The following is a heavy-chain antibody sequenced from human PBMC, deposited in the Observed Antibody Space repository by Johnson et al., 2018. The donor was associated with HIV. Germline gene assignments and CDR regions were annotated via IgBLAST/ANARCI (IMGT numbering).Heavy chain of an antibody. D-gene: IGHD2-15*01. CDR3: ARVPWSLDAFDI. CDR2: IGTAGDT. Sequence: MQLVESGGGLVQPGGSLRLSCAASGFTFSSYWMHWVRQAPGKGLVWVSAIGTAGDTYYPGSVKGRFTISRENAKNSLYLQMNNLRAEDTAVYYCARVPWSLDAFDIWGQGTMVTVSS. CDR1: GFTFSSYW. V-gene: IGHV3-13*01. J-gene: IGHJ3*02.